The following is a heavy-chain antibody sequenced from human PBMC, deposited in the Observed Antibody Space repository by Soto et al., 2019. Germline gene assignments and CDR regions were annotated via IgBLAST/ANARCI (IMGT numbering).Heavy chain of an antibody. J-gene: IGHJ4*02. V-gene: IGHV3-30*03. D-gene: IGHD6-6*01. CDR2: ISYDGSNK. CDR1: GFTFSSYT. CDR3: ATLGTSSSPY. Sequence: QVQLVESGGGVVQPGRSLRLSCAASGFTFSSYTMHWVRHAPGKGLERVAVISYDGSNKYYSDSVKGRLTISRDNSKNTLYLQMNSLRGEDTALYYCATLGTSSSPYWRQGPLLTVSS.